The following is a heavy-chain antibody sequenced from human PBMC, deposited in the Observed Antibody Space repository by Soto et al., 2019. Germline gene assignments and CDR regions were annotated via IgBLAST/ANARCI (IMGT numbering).Heavy chain of an antibody. D-gene: IGHD1-1*01. CDR1: GFTFSSAA. CDR2: SSGSDART. Sequence: EVQILESGGGLVQPGGSLRLSCAASGFTFSSAAMNWVRQAPGKGLEWVSISSGSDARTNYADSVKGRFAISRDNSKNTLYLDMNSLRAEDTAVYYCAKSLNSNWKNWFDPWGQGTLVTVSS. V-gene: IGHV3-23*01. CDR3: AKSLNSNWKNWFDP. J-gene: IGHJ5*02.